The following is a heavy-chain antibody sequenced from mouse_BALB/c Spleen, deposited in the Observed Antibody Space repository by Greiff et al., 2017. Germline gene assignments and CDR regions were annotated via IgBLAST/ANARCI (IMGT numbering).Heavy chain of an antibody. Sequence: EVQLQQSGPGLVKPSQSLSLTCTVTGYSITSDYAWNWIRQFPGNKLEWMGYISYSGSTSYNPSLKSRISITRDTSKNQFFLQLNSVTTEDTATYYCARLFYYAMDYWGQGTSVTVSS. CDR1: GYSITSDYA. J-gene: IGHJ4*01. V-gene: IGHV3-2*02. CDR2: ISYSGST. CDR3: ARLFYYAMDY.